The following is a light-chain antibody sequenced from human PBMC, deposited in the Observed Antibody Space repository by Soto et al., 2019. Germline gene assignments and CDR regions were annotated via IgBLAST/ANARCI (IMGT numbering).Light chain of an antibody. CDR1: QSIGIW. CDR3: QQYKDYSWT. Sequence: IQMTQSPSTLSASVGDRVAITCRASQSIGIWLAWYQQKPGKAPRFLIYEAYPLESGVPSRFSGSGSGTEFTLTISSLQPEDFGTYYCQQYKDYSWTFGQGTKVEIK. V-gene: IGKV1-5*03. J-gene: IGKJ1*01. CDR2: EAY.